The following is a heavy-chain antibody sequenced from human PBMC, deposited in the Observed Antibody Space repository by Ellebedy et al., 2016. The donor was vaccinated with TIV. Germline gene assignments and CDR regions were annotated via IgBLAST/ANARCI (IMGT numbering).Heavy chain of an antibody. D-gene: IGHD6-19*01. CDR1: GFTFDNYA. CDR3: AKDYSGLHGMDV. Sequence: PGGSLRLSCAASGFTFDNYAMSWVRQAPGKGLEWVSTISATGYDTYYADSLKGRFTISRDNSKNTLYLQMNSLRAEDTAVYYCAKDYSGLHGMDVWGQGTTVTVSS. CDR2: ISATGYDT. J-gene: IGHJ6*02. V-gene: IGHV3-23*01.